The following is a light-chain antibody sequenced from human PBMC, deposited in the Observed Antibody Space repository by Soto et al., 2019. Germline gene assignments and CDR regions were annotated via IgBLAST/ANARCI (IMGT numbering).Light chain of an antibody. CDR1: SGHSTYS. CDR3: ETWDSNIRV. V-gene: IGLV4-60*02. J-gene: IGLJ3*02. CDR2: LEGSGNY. Sequence: QAVVTQSSSASASLGSSVKLTCTLSSGHSTYSIAWHQQQPGKAPRYLMKLEGSGNYNKGSGVPDHFSGSSSGADRYLTISNLQFEDEADYYCETWDSNIRVFGGGTKLTVL.